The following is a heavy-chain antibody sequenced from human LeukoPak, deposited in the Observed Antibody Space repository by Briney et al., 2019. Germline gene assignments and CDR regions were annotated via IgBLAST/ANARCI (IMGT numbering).Heavy chain of an antibody. Sequence: GGSLRLSCAASGFTFSSYGMHWVRQAPGKGLEWVAVISYDGSNKYYADSVKGRFTISRDNSKSTLYLEMNSLRGEDTAVYYCAKERLTKVSHETDYWGQGTLVTVSS. V-gene: IGHV3-30*18. J-gene: IGHJ4*02. D-gene: IGHD5/OR15-5a*01. CDR1: GFTFSSYG. CDR3: AKERLTKVSHETDY. CDR2: ISYDGSNK.